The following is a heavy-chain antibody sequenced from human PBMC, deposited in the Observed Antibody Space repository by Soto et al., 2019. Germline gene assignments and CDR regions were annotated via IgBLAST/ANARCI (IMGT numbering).Heavy chain of an antibody. CDR2: ISSSSSYI. CDR1: GFAFSSYA. V-gene: IGHV3-21*01. J-gene: IGHJ4*02. D-gene: IGHD5-18*01. Sequence: EVQLLESGGGLVQPGGSLRLSCAASGFAFSSYAMNWVRQAPGKGLEWVSGISSSSSYIYYADSVKGRFTISRDNAKNSLYLQMNSLRAEDTAVYYCARAYSSFDYWGQGTLVTVSS. CDR3: ARAYSSFDY.